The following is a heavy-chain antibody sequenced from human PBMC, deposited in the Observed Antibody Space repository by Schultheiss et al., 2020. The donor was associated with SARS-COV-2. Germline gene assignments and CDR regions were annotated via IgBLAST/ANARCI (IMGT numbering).Heavy chain of an antibody. V-gene: IGHV3-23*03. J-gene: IGHJ4*02. D-gene: IGHD3-10*01. CDR3: AKEWDGSGSYHFDY. Sequence: GGSLRLSCAASGFTFSSYAMSWVRQAPGKGLEWVSVIYSGGSTYYADSVKGRFTISRDNSKNTLYLQMNSLRAEDTAVYYCAKEWDGSGSYHFDYWGQGTLVTVSS. CDR2: IYSGGST. CDR1: GFTFSSYA.